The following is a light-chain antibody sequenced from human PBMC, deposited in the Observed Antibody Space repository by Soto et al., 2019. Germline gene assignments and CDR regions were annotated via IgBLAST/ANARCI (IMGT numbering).Light chain of an antibody. J-gene: IGKJ1*01. CDR3: QQRGNWPWT. Sequence: EIVLTQSPATLSLSPGESATLSCRASQSVSSYLAWYQQKPGQAPRLLIYDASNRATGIPGRFSGSGSGTDFTLTISSLEPEDFAVYYCQQRGNWPWTFGQGTKVDIK. V-gene: IGKV3-11*01. CDR1: QSVSSY. CDR2: DAS.